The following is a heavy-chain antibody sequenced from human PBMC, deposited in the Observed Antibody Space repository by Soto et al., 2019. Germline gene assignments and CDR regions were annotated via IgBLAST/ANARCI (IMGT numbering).Heavy chain of an antibody. CDR2: IYTSGST. CDR1: GGSISSYY. J-gene: IGHJ3*02. V-gene: IGHV4-4*07. Sequence: SETLSLTCTVSGGSISSYYWRWIRQPAGKGLEWIGRIYTSGSTNYNPSLKSRVTMSVDTSKNQFSLKLSSVTAADTAVYYCAKSDIVLVVYADDAFDIWGQGTMVTVSS. CDR3: AKSDIVLVVYADDAFDI. D-gene: IGHD2-8*01.